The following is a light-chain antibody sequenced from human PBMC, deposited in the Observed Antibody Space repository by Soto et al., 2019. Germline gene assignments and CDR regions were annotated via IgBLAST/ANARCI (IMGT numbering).Light chain of an antibody. J-gene: IGKJ3*01. Sequence: EIVLTQSPATLSLSPGERATLSCRASQSVRSYLAWYQQKPGQAPRLLIYNASNRATGIPARFTGSGSGTDFTLTISSLEPEDFAVYYCQQRSDWPRVTFGPGTKVD. CDR3: QQRSDWPRVT. CDR2: NAS. V-gene: IGKV3-11*01. CDR1: QSVRSY.